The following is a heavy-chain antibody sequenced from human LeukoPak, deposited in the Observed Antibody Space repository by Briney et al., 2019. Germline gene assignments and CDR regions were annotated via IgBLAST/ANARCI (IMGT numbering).Heavy chain of an antibody. CDR1: GFTFSSYA. V-gene: IGHV3-23*01. J-gene: IGHJ4*02. CDR3: AKANDFWSGYYSLFSDY. D-gene: IGHD3-3*01. Sequence: GGSLRLSCAASGFTFSSYAMSWVRQAPGKGLEWVSAIGGSGGSTYYADSVKGRFTISRDNSKNTLYLQMNSLRAEDTAVYYCAKANDFWSGYYSLFSDYWGQGTLVTVSS. CDR2: IGGSGGST.